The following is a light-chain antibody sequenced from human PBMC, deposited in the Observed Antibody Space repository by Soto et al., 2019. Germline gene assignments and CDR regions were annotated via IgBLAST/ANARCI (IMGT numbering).Light chain of an antibody. CDR3: QQRSEWPLCT. CDR1: QSVSHY. CDR2: DVS. V-gene: IGKV3-11*01. Sequence: EIILTQSPATLSLSPGDRATLSCRASQSVSHYLAWYQQKPGQAPRLLIYDVSNRATGIPARFSGSGSGTAFTLTINSLEPEDFAVYFCQQRSEWPLCTFGQGTKLEIK. J-gene: IGKJ2*02.